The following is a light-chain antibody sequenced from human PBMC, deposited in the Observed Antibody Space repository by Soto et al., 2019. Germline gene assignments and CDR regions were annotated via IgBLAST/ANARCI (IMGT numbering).Light chain of an antibody. V-gene: IGKV3-20*01. Sequence: EIVLTQSPGTLSLSPGERATLSCSASRSVSSTYLAWYQQKPGQAPRLLIYGASIRATGVPDRFSGSGSGTDFTLTISRLEPEDFAVYYCQQYGSSPYTFGQGTKLEIK. J-gene: IGKJ2*01. CDR1: RSVSSTY. CDR2: GAS. CDR3: QQYGSSPYT.